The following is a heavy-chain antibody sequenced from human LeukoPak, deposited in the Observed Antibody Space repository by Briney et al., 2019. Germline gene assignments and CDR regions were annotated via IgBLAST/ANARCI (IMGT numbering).Heavy chain of an antibody. V-gene: IGHV3-21*06. CDR2: ISSSSSYI. D-gene: IGHD6-13*01. CDR3: ARDLGGIAAAVLAY. Sequence: GGSLRLSCAASGFVFSTHGMNWVRQAPGKGLEWVSSISSSSSYIYYADSVKGRFTISRDNAKNSLYLQMNSLRAEDTAVYYCARDLGGIAAAVLAYWGQGTLVTVSS. CDR1: GFVFSTHG. J-gene: IGHJ4*02.